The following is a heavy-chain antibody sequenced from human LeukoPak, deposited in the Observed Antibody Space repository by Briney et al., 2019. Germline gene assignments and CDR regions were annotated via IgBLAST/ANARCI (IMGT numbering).Heavy chain of an antibody. Sequence: SVKVSCKVSGGTFSSYDINWVRQAPGQGLEWMGGILPIFGTAKYTQKFQGRVTITADESTSSVYMDLSSLMSGDTAVCYCARARGSFPDAFDFWGQGTMVIVSS. CDR3: ARARGSFPDAFDF. CDR1: GGTFSSYD. D-gene: IGHD1-26*01. V-gene: IGHV1-69*13. J-gene: IGHJ3*01. CDR2: ILPIFGTA.